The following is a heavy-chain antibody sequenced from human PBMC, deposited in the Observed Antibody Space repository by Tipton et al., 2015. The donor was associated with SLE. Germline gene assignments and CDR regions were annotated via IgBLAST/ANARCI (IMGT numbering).Heavy chain of an antibody. CDR1: GGSISNYY. CDR2: IYYSGST. J-gene: IGHJ2*01. D-gene: IGHD6-13*01. Sequence: LRLSCTVSGGSISNYYWSWIRQPPGKGLEWIGYIYYSGSTNYNPSLKSRVTISIDTSKNQFSLKLGSVTAADTAVYYCASSIAAAGKPYWYFDLWGLGTLVTVSS. V-gene: IGHV4-59*01. CDR3: ASSIAAAGKPYWYFDL.